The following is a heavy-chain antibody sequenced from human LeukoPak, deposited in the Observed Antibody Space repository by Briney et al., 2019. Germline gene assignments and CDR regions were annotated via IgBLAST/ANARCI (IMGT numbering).Heavy chain of an antibody. J-gene: IGHJ4*02. CDR3: AKSRASSGVAPAGYDY. Sequence: GGSLRLSCAASGFTFSSYSMTWVRQAPGQGLEWVSSISGSGGSTYHADSVKGRFTTSRDISKNTLYLQMNSLRAEGPAAYYCAKSRASSGVAPAGYDYWGQGTLVTVSS. CDR2: ISGSGGST. V-gene: IGHV3-23*01. D-gene: IGHD6-13*01. CDR1: GFTFSSYS.